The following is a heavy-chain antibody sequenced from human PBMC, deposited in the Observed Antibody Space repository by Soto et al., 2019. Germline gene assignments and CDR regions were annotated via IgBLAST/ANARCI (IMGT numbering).Heavy chain of an antibody. CDR3: DRGVRGAFDY. CDR2: INSDGSST. J-gene: IGHJ4*02. Sequence: EVQLVESGGGLVQPGGSLRLSCAASGFTFISYWMHWVRQAPGKGLVWVSRINSDGSSTSYADSVKGRFTISRDNAKNTLYLKMNSLRAEDTAVYYCDRGVRGAFDYWGQGTLVTVSS. CDR1: GFTFISYW. D-gene: IGHD3-10*01. V-gene: IGHV3-74*01.